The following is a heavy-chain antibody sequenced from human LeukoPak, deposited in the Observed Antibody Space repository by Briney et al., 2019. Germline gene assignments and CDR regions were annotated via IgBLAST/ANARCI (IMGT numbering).Heavy chain of an antibody. CDR1: GFTFSPYA. J-gene: IGHJ3*01. CDR3: TKDHFQGGAPSACDL. D-gene: IGHD2/OR15-2a*01. CDR2: ISYDGRPQ. Sequence: PGGSLRLSCAASGFTFSPYAMHWVRQAPGQGLEWVALISYDGRPQQYADSVKGRFTISGDKSKNTLYLQMNSLRSEDTAVYYCTKDHFQGGAPSACDLWGQGTMVTVSS. V-gene: IGHV3-30*18.